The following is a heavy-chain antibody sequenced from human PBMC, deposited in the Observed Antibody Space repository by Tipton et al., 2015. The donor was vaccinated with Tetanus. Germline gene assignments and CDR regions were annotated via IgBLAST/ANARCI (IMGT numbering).Heavy chain of an antibody. CDR2: ISGSGGNT. V-gene: IGHV3-23*01. D-gene: IGHD4-17*01. J-gene: IGHJ6*02. CDR3: AKDHAPQVTTANYYYYGMDV. Sequence: SLRLSCAASGFTFSSYAMSWVRQAPGKGLEWVSAISGSGGNTYYADSVKGRFTISRDNSKNTLYLQMNSLRAEDTAVYYCAKDHAPQVTTANYYYYGMDVWGQGTTVTVS. CDR1: GFTFSSYA.